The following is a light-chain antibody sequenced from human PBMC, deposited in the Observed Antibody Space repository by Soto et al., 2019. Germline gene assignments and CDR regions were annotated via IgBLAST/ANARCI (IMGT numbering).Light chain of an antibody. V-gene: IGKV3-20*01. J-gene: IGKJ5*01. Sequence: DIVLTQSPGTLSLSPGERATLSCRASQSVSNNYLAWYQQKPGQAPRLLIYGASNRATGIPDRLSGSGSGTDFTLTISRLEPEDFAVYYCQQYATSPITFGQGTRLEIK. CDR3: QQYATSPIT. CDR2: GAS. CDR1: QSVSNNY.